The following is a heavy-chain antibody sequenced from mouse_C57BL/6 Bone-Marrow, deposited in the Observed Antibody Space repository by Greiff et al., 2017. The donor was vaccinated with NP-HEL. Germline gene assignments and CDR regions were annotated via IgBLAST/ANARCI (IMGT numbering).Heavy chain of an antibody. Sequence: EVKVEESGPGLVKPSQSLSLTCSVTGYSITSGYYWNWILQFPGNKLEWMGYISYDGSNNYNPSLKNRISITRDTSKNQFFLKLNSVTTEDTATYNCARGGLGAMDYWGQGTSVTVSS. J-gene: IGHJ4*01. CDR1: GYSITSGYY. D-gene: IGHD2-2*01. CDR3: ARGGLGAMDY. CDR2: ISYDGSN. V-gene: IGHV3-6*01.